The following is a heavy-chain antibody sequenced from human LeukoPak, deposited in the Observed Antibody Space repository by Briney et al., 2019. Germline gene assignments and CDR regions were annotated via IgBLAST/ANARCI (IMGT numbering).Heavy chain of an antibody. CDR2: IIPIFDTA. Sequence: SVKVSCKASGGTFSSYSISWVRQAPGQGLVWMGGIIPIFDTADYAQKFQGRVTITADESTSTAYMELSSLRSEDTAVFYCARISLGAIWGYYYGMDVWGQGTTVTVSS. V-gene: IGHV1-69*13. CDR1: GGTFSSYS. J-gene: IGHJ6*02. CDR3: ARISLGAIWGYYYGMDV. D-gene: IGHD1-26*01.